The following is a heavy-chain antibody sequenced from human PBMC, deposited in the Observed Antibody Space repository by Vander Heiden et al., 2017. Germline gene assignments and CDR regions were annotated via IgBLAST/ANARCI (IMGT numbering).Heavy chain of an antibody. CDR2: IFPGDSDT. D-gene: IGHD1-26*01. V-gene: IGHV5-51*01. Sequence: DVQLVQSGAEVTKPGESLKISCKGAGNSFSSHWIAWVRKMPGKGLEWMGIIFPGDSDTRYSPSFQGQVAISADKSISTAYLRWSSLKASDTAIYYCARRTGSSNNWFDPWGQGTLVTVSP. CDR3: ARRTGSSNNWFDP. J-gene: IGHJ5*02. CDR1: GNSFSSHW.